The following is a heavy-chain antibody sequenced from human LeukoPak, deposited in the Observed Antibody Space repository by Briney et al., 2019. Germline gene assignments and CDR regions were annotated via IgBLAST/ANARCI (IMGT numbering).Heavy chain of an antibody. V-gene: IGHV3-48*01. CDR2: ISSSTSTI. J-gene: IGHJ4*02. Sequence: GGSLRLSCEASGFTFSSYSMKWVRQAPGKGLEWVSYISSSTSTIYYADSVKGRFTISRDNSKNTLYLQMNSLRAEDTAVYYCAKDDSGYSYGLYYFDYWGQGTLVTVSS. D-gene: IGHD5-18*01. CDR1: GFTFSSYS. CDR3: AKDDSGYSYGLYYFDY.